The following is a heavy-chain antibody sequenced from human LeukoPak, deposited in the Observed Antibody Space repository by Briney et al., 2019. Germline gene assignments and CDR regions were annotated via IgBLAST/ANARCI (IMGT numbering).Heavy chain of an antibody. D-gene: IGHD3-10*01. V-gene: IGHV4-61*05. J-gene: IGHJ4*02. CDR1: GGAINTTKYY. CDR3: ARSTYYGSGNDF. Sequence: SETLSLTCSVSGGAINTTKYYWGWVRQPPGERLEWIGYIDYSGDTNYNPSLNSRVTISVDTSKNQVSLKLNSLTAADTAVYYCARSTYYGSGNDFWGQGILVTVSS. CDR2: IDYSGDT.